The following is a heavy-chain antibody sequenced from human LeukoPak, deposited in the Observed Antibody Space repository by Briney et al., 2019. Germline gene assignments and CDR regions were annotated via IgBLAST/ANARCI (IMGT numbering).Heavy chain of an antibody. D-gene: IGHD6-19*01. CDR2: IDWDDDK. V-gene: IGHV2-70*04. CDR3: ARIRPGSSGRSFDY. J-gene: IGHJ4*02. Sequence: SGPALVKPTQTLTLTCTFSGFSLSTSGMRVSWIRQPPGKALEWLARIDWDDDKFYSTSLKTRLTISKDTSKNQVVLTMTNMDPVDTATYYCARIRPGSSGRSFDYWGQGTLVTVSS. CDR1: GFSLSTSGMR.